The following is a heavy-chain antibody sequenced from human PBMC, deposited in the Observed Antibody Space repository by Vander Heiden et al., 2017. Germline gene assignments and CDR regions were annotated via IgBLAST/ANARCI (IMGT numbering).Heavy chain of an antibody. Sequence: VPLVGSGGGLVKTGGPLRVSWGTSRFTFSSYSMNWVRQAPGKGLEWVSSISSSSSYIYYADSVKGRFTISRDNAKNSLYLQMNSLRAEDTAVYYCARAIGLVVISAFDIWGQGTMVTVSS. CDR2: ISSSSSYI. V-gene: IGHV3-21*01. CDR3: ARAIGLVVISAFDI. J-gene: IGHJ3*02. CDR1: RFTFSSYS. D-gene: IGHD3-22*01.